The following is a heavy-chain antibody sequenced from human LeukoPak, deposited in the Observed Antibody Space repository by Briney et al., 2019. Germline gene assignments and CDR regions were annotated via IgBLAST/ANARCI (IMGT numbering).Heavy chain of an antibody. D-gene: IGHD2-2*02. J-gene: IGHJ4*02. CDR2: IYYSGST. Sequence: SETLSLTCTVSGGSISSSSYYWGWIRQPPGKGLEWIGSIYYSGSTYYNPSLKSRVTISVDTSKNQFSLKLSSVTAADTAVYYCARHPLPRYCSSTSCDNFDYWGQGTLVTVSS. CDR1: GGSISSSSYY. V-gene: IGHV4-39*01. CDR3: ARHPLPRYCSSTSCDNFDY.